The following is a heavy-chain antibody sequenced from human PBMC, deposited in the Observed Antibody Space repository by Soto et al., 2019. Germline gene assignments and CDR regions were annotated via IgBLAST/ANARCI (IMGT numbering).Heavy chain of an antibody. D-gene: IGHD1-26*01. J-gene: IGHJ4*02. Sequence: EVQLVESGGGLVEPGGSIRLPFVASGFTFTKPSMTWVRQAPGKGLEWVGRIKGSHAGGTTDYATSVKGRFTISRDDSKNTLYLQMNSLKTEDTSVYYCATEGGYPGSNFYGAYWGQGTLVTVSS. CDR1: GFTFTKPS. CDR2: IKGSHAGGTT. V-gene: IGHV3-15*01. CDR3: ATEGGYPGSNFYGAY.